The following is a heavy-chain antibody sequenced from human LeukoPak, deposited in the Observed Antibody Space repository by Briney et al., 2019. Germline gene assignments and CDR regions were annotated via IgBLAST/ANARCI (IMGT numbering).Heavy chain of an antibody. J-gene: IGHJ4*02. V-gene: IGHV3-74*01. CDR2: INPDGSTT. Sequence: GGSLRLSCAASGFTFSRYWIHWVRQAPGKGLEWVSRINPDGSTTTYADSVKGRFTISRDNAKSTVYLQMNSLRAEDTAVYYCARGSSGWYLGGYWGQGTLVTVSS. D-gene: IGHD6-19*01. CDR1: GFTFSRYW. CDR3: ARGSSGWYLGGY.